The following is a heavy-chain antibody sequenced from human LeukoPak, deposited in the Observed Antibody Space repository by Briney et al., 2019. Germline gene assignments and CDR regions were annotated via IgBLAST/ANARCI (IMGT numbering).Heavy chain of an antibody. Sequence: SETLSLTCAVSGYSFSSGYYWGWIRQAPGKGLEWIGSIYHSGSTYYNPSLKSRVTISVDTSKNQFSLKLSSVTAADTAVYHCAIGPGYGSGWYLYWGQGTLVTVSS. CDR1: GYSFSSGYY. CDR2: IYHSGST. D-gene: IGHD6-19*01. J-gene: IGHJ4*02. CDR3: AIGPGYGSGWYLY. V-gene: IGHV4-38-2*01.